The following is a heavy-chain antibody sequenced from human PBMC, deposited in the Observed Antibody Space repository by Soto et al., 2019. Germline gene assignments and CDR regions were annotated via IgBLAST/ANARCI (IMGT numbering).Heavy chain of an antibody. Sequence: EVQVVESGGGLVQPGESLRLSCAASGFPFTPFWMHWVRQAPGKGLVWLSHINSDGSTKVYADSVKGRFTISRAHAKHTLYLQMNSLKAEDTAVYYCVRDRGSPDSFNVWGRGTMVTVSS. CDR1: GFPFTPFW. J-gene: IGHJ3*01. D-gene: IGHD3-16*01. CDR3: VRDRGSPDSFNV. V-gene: IGHV3-74*01. CDR2: INSDGSTK.